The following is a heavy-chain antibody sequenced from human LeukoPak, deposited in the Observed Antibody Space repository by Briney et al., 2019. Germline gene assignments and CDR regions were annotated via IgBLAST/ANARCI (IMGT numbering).Heavy chain of an antibody. Sequence: PSETLSLTCTVSGGSISSSSFYWGWIRQPPGKGLEWIGSIYYSGSTYYNPSLKSRVTISVDTSKNQFSLKLSSVTAADTAVYYCARECFYDFWSGYYTEPSFDYWGQGTLVTVSS. V-gene: IGHV4-39*07. CDR2: IYYSGST. D-gene: IGHD3-3*01. CDR3: ARECFYDFWSGYYTEPSFDY. CDR1: GGSISSSSFY. J-gene: IGHJ4*02.